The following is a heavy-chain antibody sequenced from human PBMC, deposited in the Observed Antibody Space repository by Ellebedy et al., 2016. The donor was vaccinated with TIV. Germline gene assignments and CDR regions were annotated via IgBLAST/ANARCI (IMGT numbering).Heavy chain of an antibody. CDR2: IIPMFGTA. Sequence: AASVKVSCKASGGTFSSYAISWVRQAPGQGLEWMGGIIPMFGTANYAQKFQGRVTITADESTSTAYMELSSLRSEDTAVYYCAGDRAPDGRNWYFDLWGRGTLVTVSS. CDR3: AGDRAPDGRNWYFDL. CDR1: GGTFSSYA. J-gene: IGHJ2*01. D-gene: IGHD5-24*01. V-gene: IGHV1-69*13.